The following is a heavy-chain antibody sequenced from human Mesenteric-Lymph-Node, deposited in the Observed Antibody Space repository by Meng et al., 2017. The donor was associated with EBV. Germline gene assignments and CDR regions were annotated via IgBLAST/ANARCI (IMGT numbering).Heavy chain of an antibody. CDR2: INHSGST. V-gene: IGHV4-34*01. CDR3: ARGNEYCSGGSCTQNWFDP. J-gene: IGHJ5*02. D-gene: IGHD2-15*01. Sequence: QVQLPQWGAGLLXXXXXLXLTXAXXGGSCSGYYWSWVRQPPGKGLEWIGEINHSGSTNYNPSLKRRVTISVDTSKNQFSLKLSSVTAADTAVYYCARGNEYCSGGSCTQNWFDPWGQGTLVTVSS. CDR1: GGSCSGYY.